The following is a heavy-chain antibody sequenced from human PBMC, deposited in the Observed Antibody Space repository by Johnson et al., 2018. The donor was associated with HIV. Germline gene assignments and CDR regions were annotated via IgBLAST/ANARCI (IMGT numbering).Heavy chain of an antibody. J-gene: IGHJ3*02. Sequence: QVQLVESGGGLVQPGRSLRLSCAASGFTFSTYAMHWVRQTPGKGLEWVAVISYDGSNKYYADSVKGRFTISRDNSKNTLYLQMNSLRAEDTAVYYCARDSGRYSSSWATFGAFDIWGQGTMVTVSS. CDR3: ARDSGRYSSSWATFGAFDI. CDR1: GFTFSTYA. V-gene: IGHV3-30*04. CDR2: ISYDGSNK. D-gene: IGHD6-13*01.